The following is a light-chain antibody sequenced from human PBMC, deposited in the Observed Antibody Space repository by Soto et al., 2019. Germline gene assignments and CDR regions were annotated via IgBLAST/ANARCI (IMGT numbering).Light chain of an antibody. J-gene: IGKJ1*01. CDR3: QQYYSSQLT. CDR1: QDINNH. Sequence: IQMPWPPFSLSASVGDRLTITCRASQDINNHLNWYQQKPGKAPKLLIYFASNLDTGVPSRFSGSGSGTDFTFTISSLQPEDVAIYYCQQYYSSQLTFGKGTKVDIK. CDR2: FAS. V-gene: IGKV1-33*01.